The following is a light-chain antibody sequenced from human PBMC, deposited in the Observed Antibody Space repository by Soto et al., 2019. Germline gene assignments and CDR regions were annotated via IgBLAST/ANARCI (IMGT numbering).Light chain of an antibody. CDR1: QSISSSY. V-gene: IGKV3-20*01. J-gene: IGKJ1*01. CDR2: GAS. CDR3: QQYSRSPLT. Sequence: EIVLTQSPGTLSLSPGERATLSCRASQSISSSYLAWYQQKPGRAPRLLMYGASRRATGIPDRFSGGGSETDFTLTISRLEPEDFAVYYCQQYSRSPLTFGQGTKVDI.